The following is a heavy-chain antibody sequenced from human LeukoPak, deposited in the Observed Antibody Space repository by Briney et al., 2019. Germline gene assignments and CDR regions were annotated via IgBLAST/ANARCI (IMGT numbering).Heavy chain of an antibody. CDR1: GFTFDDYA. CDR2: ISWNSGSI. V-gene: IGHV3-9*01. Sequence: GGSLRLSCAASGFTFDDYAMRWVRQAPGKGLEWVSGISWNSGSIGYADSVKGRFTISRDNAKNSLYLQMNSLRAEDTALYYCAKDLAVVPAAMVYWGQGTLVTVSS. CDR3: AKDLAVVPAAMVY. J-gene: IGHJ4*02. D-gene: IGHD2-2*01.